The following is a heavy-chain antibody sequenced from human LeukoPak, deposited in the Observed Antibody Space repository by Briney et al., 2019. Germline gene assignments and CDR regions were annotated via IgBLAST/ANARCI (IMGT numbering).Heavy chain of an antibody. CDR3: ARVATVRIPDFWSGYLMAHFDY. CDR1: GYTYTSYA. V-gene: IGHV7-4-1*02. J-gene: IGHJ4*02. D-gene: IGHD3-3*01. CDR2: INTNTGNP. Sequence: ASVKVSCKASGYTYTSYAMNWVRQAPGQGLEWMGWINTNTGNPTYAQGFTGRFVFSLDTSVSTAYLQISSLKAEDTAVYYCARVATVRIPDFWSGYLMAHFDYWGQGTLVTVSS.